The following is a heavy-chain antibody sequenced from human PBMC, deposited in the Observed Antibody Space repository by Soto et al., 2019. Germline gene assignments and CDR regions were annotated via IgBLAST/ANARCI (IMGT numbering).Heavy chain of an antibody. CDR1: GGSMTGYF. Sequence: QVQLQESGPGLVKPSETLSLTCTVSGGSMTGYFWSWIRQPAGKALEWIGHVYNSGNTDYNPSLASRITMAVDTSKRQSSLKVKSVTAADTAVYYCARTHWVSGTEYWGQGILVTVSS. J-gene: IGHJ4*02. D-gene: IGHD6-19*01. CDR3: ARTHWVSGTEY. CDR2: VYNSGNT. V-gene: IGHV4-4*07.